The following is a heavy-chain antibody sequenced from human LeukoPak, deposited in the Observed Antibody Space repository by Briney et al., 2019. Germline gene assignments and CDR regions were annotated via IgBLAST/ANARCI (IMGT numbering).Heavy chain of an antibody. J-gene: IGHJ6*02. CDR3: ARIRYYYGSGSYYPPGAPDYGMDV. CDR1: GYTFTSYA. CDR2: INAGNGNT. D-gene: IGHD3-10*01. Sequence: ASVKVSCKASGYTFTSYAMHWVRQAPGQRLEWMGWINAGNGNTKYSQKFQGRVTITRDTSASTAYMELSSLRSEDTAVYYCARIRYYYGSGSYYPPGAPDYGMDVWGQGTTVTVSS. V-gene: IGHV1-3*01.